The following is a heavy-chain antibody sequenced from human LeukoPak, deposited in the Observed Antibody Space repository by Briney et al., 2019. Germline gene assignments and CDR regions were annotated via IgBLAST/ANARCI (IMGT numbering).Heavy chain of an antibody. CDR1: GFTFSSTG. CDR3: AREKVGATGNGMDV. D-gene: IGHD1-26*01. Sequence: PGRSLRLSCAASGFTFSSTGTHWARQAPGKGLEWVAVIWYDGSNKYYADSVKGRFTISRDNSKNTLYLQMNSLRAEDTAVYYCAREKVGATGNGMDVWGQGTTVTVSS. CDR2: IWYDGSNK. J-gene: IGHJ6*02. V-gene: IGHV3-33*01.